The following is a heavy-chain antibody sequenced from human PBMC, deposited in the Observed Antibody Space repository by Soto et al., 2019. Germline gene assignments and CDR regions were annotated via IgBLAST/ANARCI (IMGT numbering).Heavy chain of an antibody. D-gene: IGHD2-21*01. CDR3: ARAYCGGDCYYYYYYYYMDV. CDR1: GFTVSSNY. V-gene: IGHV3-66*01. Sequence: EVQLVESGGGLVQPGGSLRLSCAASGFTVSSNYMSWVRQAPGKGLEWVSVIYSGGSTYYADSVKGRFTISRDNSKNKLYLQMNGLGAEDTAVYYCARAYCGGDCYYYYYYYYMDVWGKGTTVTVSS. CDR2: IYSGGST. J-gene: IGHJ6*03.